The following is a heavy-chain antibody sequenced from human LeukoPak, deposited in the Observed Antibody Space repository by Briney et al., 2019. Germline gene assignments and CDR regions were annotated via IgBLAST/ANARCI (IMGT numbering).Heavy chain of an antibody. CDR2: IYSGGST. J-gene: IGHJ4*02. V-gene: IGHV3-53*01. Sequence: GGSLTLSCAAFGFTVSSNYMSWVRQAPGKGLEWVSVIYSGGSTYYADSVKGRFTISRDNSKNTLYLQMNSMRAEDTAVYYCAKALQHIVVVTASPFDYWGQGTLVTVSS. D-gene: IGHD2-21*02. CDR3: AKALQHIVVVTASPFDY. CDR1: GFTVSSNY.